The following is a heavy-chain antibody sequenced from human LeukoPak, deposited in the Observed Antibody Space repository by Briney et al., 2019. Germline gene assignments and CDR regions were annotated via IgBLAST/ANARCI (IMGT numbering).Heavy chain of an antibody. V-gene: IGHV3-48*04. CDR3: ARAPPYGDYERGADY. D-gene: IGHD4-17*01. J-gene: IGHJ4*02. Sequence: GGSLRLSCAASGFTLSNYNMNWVRQAPGKGLEWVSYISSSSSPIYYADSVKGRFTISRDNAKNSLSLQMNSLRAEDTAVYYCARAPPYGDYERGADYWGQGTLVTVSS. CDR2: ISSSSSPI. CDR1: GFTLSNYN.